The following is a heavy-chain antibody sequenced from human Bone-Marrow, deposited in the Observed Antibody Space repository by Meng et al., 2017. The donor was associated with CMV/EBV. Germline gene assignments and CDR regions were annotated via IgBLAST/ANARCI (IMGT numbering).Heavy chain of an antibody. Sequence: GESLKISCAASGFTFRNYWMSWVRQAPGKGLEWVANIKQDGSEKYYVDSVKGRFTISRDNAKNSLYLQMNSLRAEDTAVYYCARDLNYYGSGEEQGGMDVWGQGTTVTVSS. CDR1: GFTFRNYW. D-gene: IGHD3-10*01. V-gene: IGHV3-7*01. CDR2: IKQDGSEK. J-gene: IGHJ6*02. CDR3: ARDLNYYGSGEEQGGMDV.